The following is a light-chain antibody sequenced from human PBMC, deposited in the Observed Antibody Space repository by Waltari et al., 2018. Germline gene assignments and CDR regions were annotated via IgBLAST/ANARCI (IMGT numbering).Light chain of an antibody. CDR1: RDIRNY. CDR3: QQPPGT. J-gene: IGKJ4*01. V-gene: IGKV1-9*01. Sequence: DIQLTQSPSFLSASVGDRVTFTCRASRDIRNYLAWYQQKSGKGPKLPVFAASTLQSGVPSRFSGSGAGTEFTLTISSLQPEDLATYYCQQPPGTFGGGTKVEIK. CDR2: AAS.